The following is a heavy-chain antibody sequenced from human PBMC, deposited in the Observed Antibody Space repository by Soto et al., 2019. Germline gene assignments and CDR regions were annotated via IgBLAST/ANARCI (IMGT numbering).Heavy chain of an antibody. V-gene: IGHV1-3*01. CDR3: AKGPRYYYGMDV. Sequence: ASVKVSCKASGYTFTSYAMHWVRQAPGQRLEWMGWINAGNGNTKYSQKFQGRVTITRDTSAGTAYMELSSLRSEDTAVYYCAKGPRYYYGMDVWGQGTTVTVSS. CDR2: INAGNGNT. CDR1: GYTFTSYA. J-gene: IGHJ6*02.